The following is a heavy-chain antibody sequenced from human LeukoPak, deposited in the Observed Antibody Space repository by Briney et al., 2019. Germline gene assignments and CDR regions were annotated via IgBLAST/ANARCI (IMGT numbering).Heavy chain of an antibody. CDR1: GFIFSNYW. D-gene: IGHD2-15*01. Sequence: GGSLRLSCAASGFIFSNYWMTWVRQAPGKGLEWVAVISYDGSNKYYADSVKGRFTISRDNSKNTLYLQMNSLRAEDTAVYYCAKDKDIVLQGMDVWGQGTTVTVSS. CDR2: ISYDGSNK. CDR3: AKDKDIVLQGMDV. V-gene: IGHV3-30*18. J-gene: IGHJ6*02.